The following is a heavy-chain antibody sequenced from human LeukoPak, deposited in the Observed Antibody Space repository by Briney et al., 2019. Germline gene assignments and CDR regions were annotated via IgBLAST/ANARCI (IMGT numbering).Heavy chain of an antibody. D-gene: IGHD6-6*01. V-gene: IGHV4-31*03. CDR1: GGSISSGGYY. CDR3: ARGGKEQLVDTLPHFDY. Sequence: PSQTLSLTCTVSGGSISSGGYYWGWIRQHPGKGLEWIGYIYYSGSTYYNPSLKSRVTISVDTSKNQFSLKLSSVTAADTAVYYCARGGKEQLVDTLPHFDYWGQGTLVTVSS. CDR2: IYYSGST. J-gene: IGHJ4*02.